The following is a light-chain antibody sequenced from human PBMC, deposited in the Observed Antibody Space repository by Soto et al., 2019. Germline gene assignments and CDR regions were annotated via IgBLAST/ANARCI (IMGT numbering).Light chain of an antibody. CDR2: GAS. Sequence: IVVTQCPGTLSLSPGERATLSCRASQSLXSNYLSWYQQKPGQPPSLIXAGASTMATGTPARLSGSGSGTDFTLTISSLQPEDVAAYYCQQYGSSTRTFGQGTKVDIK. CDR3: QQYGSSTRT. CDR1: QSLXSNY. V-gene: IGKV3-20*01. J-gene: IGKJ1*01.